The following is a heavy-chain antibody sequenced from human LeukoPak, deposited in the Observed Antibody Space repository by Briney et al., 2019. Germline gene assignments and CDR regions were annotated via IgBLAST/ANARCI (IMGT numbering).Heavy chain of an antibody. Sequence: GGSLRLSCAASGFSFSNYWMSWVRQAPGKGLEWVASINEDESAKFYVDSVKGRFTISRDNAKNSLYLQMNNLGVEDTAFYYCARGEDYWGQGTLVTVSS. V-gene: IGHV3-7*03. CDR1: GFSFSNYW. CDR3: ARGEDY. CDR2: INEDESAK. J-gene: IGHJ4*02.